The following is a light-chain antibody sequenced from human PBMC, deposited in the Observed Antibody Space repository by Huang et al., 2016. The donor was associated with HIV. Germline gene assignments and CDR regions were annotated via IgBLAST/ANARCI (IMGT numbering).Light chain of an antibody. J-gene: IGKJ1*01. CDR1: QTVLYSLHKKNH. Sequence: DIVMTQSPDSLAVSPGERATINCKSRQTVLYSLHKKNHLAWFQQKPGRPPKLLIYWATTRESGVPDLVSSSGSGTEFTLTINNRHAEYVAVYFCLQYYSVPQTFGHGTKVEIK. CDR3: LQYYSVPQT. V-gene: IGKV4-1*01. CDR2: WAT.